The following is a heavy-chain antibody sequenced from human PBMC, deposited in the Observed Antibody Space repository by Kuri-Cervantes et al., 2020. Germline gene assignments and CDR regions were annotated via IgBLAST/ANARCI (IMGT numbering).Heavy chain of an antibody. D-gene: IGHD6-19*01. CDR2: SRSRVNSYAT. V-gene: IGHV3-72*01. CDR3: ARTSTSGWQYLDY. CDR1: GFTFSDNY. Sequence: GGSLRLSCAASGFTFSDNYIDWVRQAPGKGLQWVGRSRSRVNSYATEYAASVQGRFTISRDDSKNSVYLQMNSLKTEDTAVYYCARTSTSGWQYLDYWGQGTQVTVSS. J-gene: IGHJ4*02.